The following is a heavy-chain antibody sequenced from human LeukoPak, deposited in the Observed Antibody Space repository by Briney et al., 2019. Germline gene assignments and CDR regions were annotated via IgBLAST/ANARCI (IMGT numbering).Heavy chain of an antibody. CDR1: GGSISGSTFY. D-gene: IGHD6-13*01. V-gene: IGHV4-39*01. J-gene: IGHJ4*02. Sequence: SETLSLTCTVSGGSISGSTFYWAWIRQPPGKGLERIGNIHYTGTTYYNPSLKSRVTISVDTSKNQFSLKVNSVTAADTAVYHCARLSPAAGPWYFDYWGQGTLVTVSS. CDR3: ARLSPAAGPWYFDY. CDR2: IHYTGTT.